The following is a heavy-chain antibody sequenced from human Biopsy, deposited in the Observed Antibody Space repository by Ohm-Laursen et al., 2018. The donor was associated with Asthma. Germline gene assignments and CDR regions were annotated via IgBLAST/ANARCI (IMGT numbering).Heavy chain of an antibody. J-gene: IGHJ5*02. CDR2: ISDDGGQK. Sequence: SLRLSCTASGFTFSNFGMHWLRQAPGKGLEWLAVISDDGGQKHYGASVKGRFTITRDNSKSTVFLDMTSLKDEDTGLYFCAKDEGKVKNWFDPWGPGTRVNVSS. CDR1: GFTFSNFG. CDR3: AKDEGKVKNWFDP. D-gene: IGHD2/OR15-2a*01. V-gene: IGHV3-30*18.